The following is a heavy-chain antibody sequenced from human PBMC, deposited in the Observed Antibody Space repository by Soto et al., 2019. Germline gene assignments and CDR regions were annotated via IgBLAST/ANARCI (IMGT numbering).Heavy chain of an antibody. J-gene: IGHJ4*02. Sequence: SETLSLTCAVYGGSFSGYYWSWIRQPPGKGLEWIGEINHSGSTNYNPSLKSRVTISVDTSKNQFSLKLSSVTAADTAVYYCARADTAMDNLGYYFDYWGQGTLVTVSS. CDR1: GGSFSGYY. D-gene: IGHD5-18*01. CDR3: ARADTAMDNLGYYFDY. V-gene: IGHV4-34*01. CDR2: INHSGST.